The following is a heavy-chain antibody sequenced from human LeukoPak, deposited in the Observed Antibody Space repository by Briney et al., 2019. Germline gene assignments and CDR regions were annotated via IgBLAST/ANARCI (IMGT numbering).Heavy chain of an antibody. CDR2: INHSGST. V-gene: IGHV4-34*01. CDR1: GGSFSGYY. D-gene: IGHD6-13*01. Sequence: SETLSLTCAVYGGSFSGYYWSWIRQPPGKGLEWIGEINHSGSTNYNPSLKSRVTISVDTSKNQFSLKLSSVTAADTAVYYCARSRSSSSWRATYFQHWGQGTLVTVSS. J-gene: IGHJ1*01. CDR3: ARSRSSSSWRATYFQH.